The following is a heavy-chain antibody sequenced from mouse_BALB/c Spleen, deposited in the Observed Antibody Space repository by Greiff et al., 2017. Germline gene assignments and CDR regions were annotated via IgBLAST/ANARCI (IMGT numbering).Heavy chain of an antibody. J-gene: IGHJ4*01. Sequence: VQLKESGAELVRPGALVKLSCKASGFNIKDYYMHWVKQRPEQGLEWIGWIDPENGNTIYDPKFQGKASITADTPSNTAYLQLSSLTSEDTAVYYCARATATAMDYWGQGTSVTVSS. V-gene: IGHV14-1*02. D-gene: IGHD1-2*01. CDR3: ARATATAMDY. CDR2: IDPENGNT. CDR1: GFNIKDYY.